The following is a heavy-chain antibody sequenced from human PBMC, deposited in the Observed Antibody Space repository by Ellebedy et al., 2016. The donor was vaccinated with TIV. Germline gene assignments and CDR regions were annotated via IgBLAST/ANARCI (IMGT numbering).Heavy chain of an antibody. J-gene: IGHJ4*02. CDR1: GFTFSTYW. V-gene: IGHV3-7*02. CDR3: AKIGHSSGYYYTDDY. Sequence: GESLKISXEASGFTFSTYWMSWVRQAPGKGLEWVANIKQDGSEKYYVDSVKGRFTISRDNSKNTLYLQMNSLRAEDTAVYYCAKIGHSSGYYYTDDYWGQGTLVTVSS. D-gene: IGHD3-22*01. CDR2: IKQDGSEK.